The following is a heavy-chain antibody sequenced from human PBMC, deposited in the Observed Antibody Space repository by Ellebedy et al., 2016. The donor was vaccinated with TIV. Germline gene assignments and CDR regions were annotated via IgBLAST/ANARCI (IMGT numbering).Heavy chain of an antibody. J-gene: IGHJ4*02. Sequence: GESLKISXAASGFTFSDYFMSWIRQAPGKGLEWVSYISSSSSTIYYADSVKGRFTISRDNAKNSLYLQMNSLRAEDTAVYYCARVVSGYFDYWGQGTLVSVSS. CDR1: GFTFSDYF. D-gene: IGHD3-10*01. CDR2: ISSSSSTI. CDR3: ARVVSGYFDY. V-gene: IGHV3-11*01.